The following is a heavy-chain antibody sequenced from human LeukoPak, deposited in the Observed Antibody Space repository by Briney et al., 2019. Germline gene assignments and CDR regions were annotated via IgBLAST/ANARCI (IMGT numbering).Heavy chain of an antibody. D-gene: IGHD1-14*01. V-gene: IGHV3-21*01. J-gene: IGHJ6*03. CDR2: ICSSSRYK. Sequence: KTGGSLRLSCAASGFTFDDYGMSWVRQAPGKGLEWVSSICSSSRYKYYADSVKGRFTISRDNAKNSLYLQMNSLRDEDTAVYYCARDNGAGTLYYHYYMDVWGKGTTVTISS. CDR3: ARDNGAGTLYYHYYMDV. CDR1: GFTFDDYG.